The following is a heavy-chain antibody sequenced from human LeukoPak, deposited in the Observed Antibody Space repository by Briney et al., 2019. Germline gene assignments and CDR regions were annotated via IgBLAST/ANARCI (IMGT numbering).Heavy chain of an antibody. D-gene: IGHD3-10*01. CDR2: INNDGSGT. J-gene: IGHJ6*03. CDR1: GFTFSTYW. CDR3: ARVLSGRGSLYSYYYYMDV. V-gene: IGHV3-74*01. Sequence: GGSLRLSCAASGFTFSTYWMHWVRQVPGKGLVWVSRINNDGSGTFYADSVKGRFTISRDNAKNTLYLQMNSLRAEDTAVYYCARVLSGRGSLYSYYYYMDVWGKGTTVTISS.